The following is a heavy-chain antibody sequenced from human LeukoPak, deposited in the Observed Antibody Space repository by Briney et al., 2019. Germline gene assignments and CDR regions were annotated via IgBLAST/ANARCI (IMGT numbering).Heavy chain of an antibody. CDR3: ARTIAAAGTDWFDP. CDR2: ISGSGGST. V-gene: IGHV3-23*01. CDR1: GFTFSSYA. Sequence: GGSLRLSCAASGFTFSSYAMSWVRQAPGKGLEWVSAISGSGGSTYYADSVKGWFTISRDNSKNTLYLQMNSLRAEDTAVYYCARTIAAAGTDWFDPWGQGTLVTVSS. D-gene: IGHD6-13*01. J-gene: IGHJ5*02.